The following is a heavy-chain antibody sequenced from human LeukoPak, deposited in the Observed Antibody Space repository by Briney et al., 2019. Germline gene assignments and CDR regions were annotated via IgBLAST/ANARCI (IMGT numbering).Heavy chain of an antibody. CDR3: ARAGRRRDGSYLAEYFQH. CDR1: GGSISSGGYY. J-gene: IGHJ1*01. Sequence: SETLSLTCTVSGGSISSGGYYWSWIRQPPGKGLEWIGYIYHSGSTYYNPSLKSRVTISVDRSKNQFSLKLSSVTAADTAVYYCARAGRRRDGSYLAEYFQHWGQGTLVTVSS. D-gene: IGHD5-24*01. V-gene: IGHV4-30-2*01. CDR2: IYHSGST.